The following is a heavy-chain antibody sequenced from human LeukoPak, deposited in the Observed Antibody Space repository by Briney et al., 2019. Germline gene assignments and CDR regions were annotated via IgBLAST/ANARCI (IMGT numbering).Heavy chain of an antibody. Sequence: GGSLRLSCTASGFTFSYHAMNWVRHAPGKGLEWVSYIGVGSSSHYYGDSVKGRFTISRDDSKNTLYLQMNSLRAEDTAVYYCARGPSGYHNTGGQGTLVTVSS. CDR1: GFTFSYHA. V-gene: IGHV3-48*01. J-gene: IGHJ4*02. D-gene: IGHD5-12*01. CDR2: IGVGSSSH. CDR3: ARGPSGYHNT.